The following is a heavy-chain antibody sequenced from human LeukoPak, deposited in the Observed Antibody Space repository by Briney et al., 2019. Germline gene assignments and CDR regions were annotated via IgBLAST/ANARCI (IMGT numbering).Heavy chain of an antibody. CDR2: INLNSGGT. Sequence: ASVKVSCKASGYTFSDYYMHWVRQAPGQGLEWMGWINLNSGGTKYAQKFQGRVTMSRDTSITTAYMEVSRLGSYDTAVYYCVRAPQYQLPFGIWGQGTMVTVSS. V-gene: IGHV1-2*02. J-gene: IGHJ3*02. CDR3: VRAPQYQLPFGI. CDR1: GYTFSDYY. D-gene: IGHD2-2*01.